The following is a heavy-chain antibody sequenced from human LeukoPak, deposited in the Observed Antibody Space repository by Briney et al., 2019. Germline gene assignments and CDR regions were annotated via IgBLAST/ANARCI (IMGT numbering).Heavy chain of an antibody. V-gene: IGHV1-18*01. Sequence: ASVKLSCNASGYTFTSYGISWVRNAPGQGLEWKGLISAYNGNTNYAQKLQGRVTMTTDTSTSTAYMELRSMRSDDTAVYYCARDSFPNYYDSSGYYRGNWFDPWGQGTLVTVSS. CDR3: ARDSFPNYYDSSGYYRGNWFDP. CDR1: GYTFTSYG. CDR2: ISAYNGNT. D-gene: IGHD3-22*01. J-gene: IGHJ5*02.